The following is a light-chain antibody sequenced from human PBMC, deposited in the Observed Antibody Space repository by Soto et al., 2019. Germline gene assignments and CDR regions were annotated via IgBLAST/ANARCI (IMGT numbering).Light chain of an antibody. J-gene: IGKJ2*01. CDR3: QQYNIWPPKFI. CDR2: DAS. CDR1: QTVYNN. V-gene: IGKV3-15*01. Sequence: MTQSPSSLSASVGDRVTFTCRASQTVYNNLAWYQQKPGQAPRLLIFDASTRATGLPARFSGSGSGTEFTLTISSLQSEDFAVYYCQQYNIWPPKFIFGQGTKLEI.